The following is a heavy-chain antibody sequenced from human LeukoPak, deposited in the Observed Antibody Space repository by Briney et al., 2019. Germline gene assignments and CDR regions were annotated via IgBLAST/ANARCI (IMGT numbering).Heavy chain of an antibody. Sequence: SETLSLTCTVSGGSISSYYWSWIRQPPGKGLEWIGSIYYSGSTYYNPSLKSRVTISVDTSKNQFSLKLSSVTAADTAVYYCARRYYGSGSYPEPFDYWGQGTLVTVSS. J-gene: IGHJ4*02. V-gene: IGHV4-39*01. CDR2: IYYSGST. CDR1: GGSISSYY. CDR3: ARRYYGSGSYPEPFDY. D-gene: IGHD3-10*01.